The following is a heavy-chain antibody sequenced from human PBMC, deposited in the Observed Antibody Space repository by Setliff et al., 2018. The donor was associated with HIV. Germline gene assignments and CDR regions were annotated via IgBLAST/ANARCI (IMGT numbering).Heavy chain of an antibody. Sequence: TLSLTCTISGGSFGVYRWSWIRQSAGRGLEWIGRIDSSGTADYKPSLKGRVAISVDTSRNQFSLRVTSVTAADTAVYFCAGDRHSSGLGSYGPWGPGILVTVS. CDR3: AGDRHSSGLGSYGP. V-gene: IGHV4-4*07. J-gene: IGHJ5*02. CDR1: GGSFGVYR. CDR2: IDSSGTA. D-gene: IGHD3-10*01.